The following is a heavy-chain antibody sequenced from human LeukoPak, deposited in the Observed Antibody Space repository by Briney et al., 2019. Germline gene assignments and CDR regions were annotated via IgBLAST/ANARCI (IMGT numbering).Heavy chain of an antibody. J-gene: IGHJ6*03. Sequence: SETLSLTCTVYGGSFSGYYWSWIRQPPGKGLEWIGEINHSGSTNYNPSLKSRVTISVDTSKNQFSLKLSSVTAADTAVYYCARVTTVTRGVYYYYMDVWGKGTTVTVSS. D-gene: IGHD4-17*01. CDR2: INHSGST. V-gene: IGHV4-34*01. CDR3: ARVTTVTRGVYYYYMDV. CDR1: GGSFSGYY.